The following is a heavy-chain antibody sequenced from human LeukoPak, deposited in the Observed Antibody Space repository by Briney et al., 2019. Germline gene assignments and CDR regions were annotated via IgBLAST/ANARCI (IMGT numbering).Heavy chain of an antibody. CDR1: GVSISAYY. J-gene: IGHJ4*02. CDR2: IYPGESIYASENT. Sequence: PSETLSLTCSVSGVSISAYYWSWIRQPAGKGLEWIGRIYPGESIYASENTNYNPSLKSRVSMPGDTSKNQVSLKLRSVTAADTAVYYCARDPTTVTTIFDSWGQGTLVTVSS. CDR3: ARDPTTVTTIFDS. V-gene: IGHV4-4*07. D-gene: IGHD4-17*01.